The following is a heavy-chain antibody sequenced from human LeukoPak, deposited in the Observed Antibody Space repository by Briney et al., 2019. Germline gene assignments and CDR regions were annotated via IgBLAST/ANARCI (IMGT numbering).Heavy chain of an antibody. V-gene: IGHV4-59*08. CDR1: GGSISSYY. J-gene: IGHJ3*02. CDR3: ARHGGMVRGFSDAFDI. CDR2: IYYNGNS. Sequence: SETLSLTCTVSGGSISSYYWSWIRQPPGKGLEWIGYIYYNGNSNYNPSLMSRVTIPLDTSKNKFSLRLTSVTAADTAVYYCARHGGMVRGFSDAFDIWGQGTMVTVSS. D-gene: IGHD3-10*01.